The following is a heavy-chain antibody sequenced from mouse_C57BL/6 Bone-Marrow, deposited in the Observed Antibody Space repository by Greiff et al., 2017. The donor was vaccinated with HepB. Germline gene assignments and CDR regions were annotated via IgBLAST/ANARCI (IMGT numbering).Heavy chain of an antibody. J-gene: IGHJ2*01. V-gene: IGHV8-12*01. D-gene: IGHD1-1*01. Sequence: QVTLKESGPGILQSSQTLSLTCSFSGFSLSTSGMGVSWIRQPSGKGLEWLAHIYWDDDKRYNPSLKSRLTIFKDTSRNQVFLKITSVDTADTATYYCARRDTTVVAEDYWGQGTTLTVSS. CDR2: IYWDDDK. CDR3: ARRDTTVVAEDY. CDR1: GFSLSTSGMG.